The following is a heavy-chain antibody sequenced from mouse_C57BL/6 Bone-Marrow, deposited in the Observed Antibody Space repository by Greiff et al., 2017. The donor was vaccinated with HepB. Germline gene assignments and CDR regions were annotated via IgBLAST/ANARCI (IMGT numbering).Heavy chain of an antibody. Sequence: VQLQQSGAELVRPGASVKLSCTASGFNIKDYYMHWVKQRPEQGLEWIGRIDPEDGDTEYAPKFQGKATVTADTSSNTAYLQLSSLTSEDTAVYYCTRGLWYWYFDVWGTGTTVTVSS. CDR1: GFNIKDYY. J-gene: IGHJ1*03. D-gene: IGHD1-1*02. CDR2: IDPEDGDT. CDR3: TRGLWYWYFDV. V-gene: IGHV14-1*01.